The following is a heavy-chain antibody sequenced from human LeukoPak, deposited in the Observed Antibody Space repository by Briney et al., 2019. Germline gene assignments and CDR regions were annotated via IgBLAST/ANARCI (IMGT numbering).Heavy chain of an antibody. Sequence: PGGSLRLSCAASGFTFSDYYMSWIRQAPGKGLEWVSYISSSGSTIYYADSVKGRFTISRDNAKNSLYLQMNSLRAEDTAVYYCARDRGRANVVVVAATRTFDYWGQGTLVTVSS. CDR3: ARDRGRANVVVVAATRTFDY. CDR2: ISSSGSTI. J-gene: IGHJ4*02. D-gene: IGHD2-15*01. V-gene: IGHV3-11*04. CDR1: GFTFSDYY.